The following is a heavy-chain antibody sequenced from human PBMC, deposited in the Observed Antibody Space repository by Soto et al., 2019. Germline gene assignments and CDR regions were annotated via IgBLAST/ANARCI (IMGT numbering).Heavy chain of an antibody. CDR3: ARDIVVVPAATRIYYYYGMDV. CDR2: ISSSSSYT. J-gene: IGHJ6*02. V-gene: IGHV3-11*06. D-gene: IGHD2-2*01. Sequence: QVQLVESGGGLVKPGGSLRLSCAASGFTFSDYYMSWIRQAPGKGLELVSYISSSSSYTNYADSVKGRFTIYRENAKNSVYPQMNSLRGEDTAVYYCARDIVVVPAATRIYYYYGMDVWGQGTTVTVSS. CDR1: GFTFSDYY.